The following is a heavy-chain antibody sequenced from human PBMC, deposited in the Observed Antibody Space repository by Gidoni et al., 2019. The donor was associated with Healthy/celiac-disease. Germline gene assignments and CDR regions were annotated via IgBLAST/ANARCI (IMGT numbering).Heavy chain of an antibody. J-gene: IGHJ4*02. CDR1: GGSISSYY. D-gene: IGHD2-8*01. V-gene: IGHV4-59*01. CDR2: IYYSGST. Sequence: QVQLQESGPGLVKPSETLSLTCTVPGGSISSYYWRWIRQPPGKGLEWIGYIYYSGSTNYNPSLKSRVTISVDTSKTQFSLKLSSVTAADTAVYYCARGGGYCTNGVCYTLLLDYWGQGTLVTVSS. CDR3: ARGGGYCTNGVCYTLLLDY.